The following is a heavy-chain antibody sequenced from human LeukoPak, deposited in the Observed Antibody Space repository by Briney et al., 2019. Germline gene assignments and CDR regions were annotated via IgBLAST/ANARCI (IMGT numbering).Heavy chain of an antibody. V-gene: IGHV3-7*01. J-gene: IGHJ4*02. CDR2: IKQDGGEK. CDR1: GFTFSNYW. CDR3: ARDQRGYSYGYDDY. D-gene: IGHD5-18*01. Sequence: PGGSLRLSCAAPGFTFSNYWMSWVRQAPGKGLEWVANIKQDGGEKYYVDSVKGRFTISRDNAKNSLYLQMNSLRAEDTAIYYCARDQRGYSYGYDDYWGQGTLVTVSS.